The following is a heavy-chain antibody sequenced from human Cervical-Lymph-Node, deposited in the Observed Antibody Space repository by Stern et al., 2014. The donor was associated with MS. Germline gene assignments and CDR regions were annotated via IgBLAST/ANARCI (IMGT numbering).Heavy chain of an antibody. V-gene: IGHV1-2*06. CDR3: AREIYGRSQTFDL. J-gene: IGHJ4*02. CDR2: VNPITGGT. Sequence: VQLVESGADVKRPGASVNVSCQASGYAFTGFHIHWLRQAPGQGLEWMGRVNPITGGTNIAQKFQGRVTMTRDTSISTAYMGLSRLRSDDAAVYFCAREIYGRSQTFDLWGQGSLVTVTS. D-gene: IGHD3-16*01. CDR1: GYAFTGFH.